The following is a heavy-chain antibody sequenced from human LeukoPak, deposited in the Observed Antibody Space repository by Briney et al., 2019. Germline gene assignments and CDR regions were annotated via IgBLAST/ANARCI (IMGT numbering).Heavy chain of an antibody. J-gene: IGHJ6*04. CDR2: ISSSGSTI. CDR1: GFSFSSYT. Sequence: GGSLRLSCAASGFSFSSYTMNWVRQAPGKGLEWVSYISSSGSTIYYADSVKGRFTISRDNAKNSLYLQMNSLRAEDTAVYYCAELGITIIGGVWGKGTTVTISS. D-gene: IGHD3-10*02. V-gene: IGHV3-48*03. CDR3: AELGITIIGGV.